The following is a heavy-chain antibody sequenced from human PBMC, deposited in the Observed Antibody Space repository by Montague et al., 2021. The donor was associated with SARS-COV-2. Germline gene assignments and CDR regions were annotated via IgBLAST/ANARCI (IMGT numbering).Heavy chain of an antibody. CDR2: IYWDDDK. Sequence: PALVIPTQTLTLTCTFSGFSLSISGVGVGWIRQPPGKALEWLALIYWDDDKRYSPSLKSRLTITKDTSKNQVVLTMTNMDPVDTATYYCAHSRYYYYDSSGYRVYYFDYWGQGTLVTVSS. CDR3: AHSRYYYYDSSGYRVYYFDY. CDR1: GFSLSISGVG. V-gene: IGHV2-5*02. J-gene: IGHJ4*02. D-gene: IGHD3-22*01.